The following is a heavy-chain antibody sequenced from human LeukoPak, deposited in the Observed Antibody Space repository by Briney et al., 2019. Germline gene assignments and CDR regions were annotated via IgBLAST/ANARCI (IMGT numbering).Heavy chain of an antibody. D-gene: IGHD6-13*01. CDR1: GFDFSSNW. J-gene: IGHJ4*02. Sequence: GGSLRLSCAASGFDFSSNWMHWVRHAPGQGLVWVSRIKGDGISTNYADSVKGRFTISRDIAKNTLYLQMNSLRAEDTAVYYCASSSWYGAHFDYWGQGTLVTVSS. CDR3: ASSSWYGAHFDY. CDR2: IKGDGIST. V-gene: IGHV3-74*01.